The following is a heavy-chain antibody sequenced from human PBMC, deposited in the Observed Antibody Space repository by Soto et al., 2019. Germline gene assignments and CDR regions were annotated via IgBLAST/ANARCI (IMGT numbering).Heavy chain of an antibody. CDR3: ARGSTTVVTPNWFDP. Sequence: SETLYLTCTVSGGSISSSNYYWGWIRQPPGKGLEWIGNIYYSGITYYNPSLKNRVTISVDTSKNQFSLKLSSVTAADTAVYFCARGSTTVVTPNWFDPWGQGTLVTVSS. V-gene: IGHV4-39*01. J-gene: IGHJ5*02. D-gene: IGHD4-17*01. CDR2: IYYSGIT. CDR1: GGSISSSNYY.